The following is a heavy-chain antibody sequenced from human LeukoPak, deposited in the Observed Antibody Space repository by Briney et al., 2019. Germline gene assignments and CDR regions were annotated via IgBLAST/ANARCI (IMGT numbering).Heavy chain of an antibody. CDR3: ATDGNWNNVPGDYYYMDV. CDR1: GYTFTSHF. CDR2: INPESGNT. D-gene: IGHD1/OR15-1a*01. V-gene: IGHV1-46*01. Sequence: GALVKFSCKASGYTFTSHFMHWVRQAPGQGLEWMGIINPESGNTAYAQKFQGRITMPGDTSTSPVYMELSSLRSEDTAMYSCATDGNWNNVPGDYYYMDVWGKGTTVAVSS. J-gene: IGHJ6*03.